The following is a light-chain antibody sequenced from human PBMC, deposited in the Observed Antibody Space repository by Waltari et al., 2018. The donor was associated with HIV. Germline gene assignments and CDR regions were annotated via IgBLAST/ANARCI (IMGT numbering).Light chain of an antibody. Sequence: QSALTQPRSVSGSPGQSVTISCIGTNSDVGGYNYVSWYRQHPGEAPKLIISDVTKRPSGFPDRFSGAKSVNTASLTVSGLQADDEAEYYCCSYAGSYTWLFGGGTKLTVL. CDR2: DVT. CDR1: NSDVGGYNY. J-gene: IGLJ2*01. V-gene: IGLV2-11*01. CDR3: CSYAGSYTWL.